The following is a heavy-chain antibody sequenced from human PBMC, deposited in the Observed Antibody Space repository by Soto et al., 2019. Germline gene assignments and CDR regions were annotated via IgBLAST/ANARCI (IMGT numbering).Heavy chain of an antibody. V-gene: IGHV4-34*01. CDR2: INHSGST. J-gene: IGHJ6*02. D-gene: IGHD3-9*01. Sequence: PSETLSLTCAVYGGSFSGYYWSWIRQPPGKGLEWIGEINHSGSTNYNPSLKSRVTISVDTSKNQFSLKLSSVTAADTAVYYCARMRVLRYFDWLSTYYYGMDVWGQGTTVTVSS. CDR3: ARMRVLRYFDWLSTYYYGMDV. CDR1: GGSFSGYY.